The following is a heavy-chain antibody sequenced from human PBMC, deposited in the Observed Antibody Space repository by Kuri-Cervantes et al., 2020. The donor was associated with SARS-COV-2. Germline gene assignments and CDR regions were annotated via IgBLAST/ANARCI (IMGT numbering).Heavy chain of an antibody. V-gene: IGHV5-51*01. CDR3: ARVVLDYDILAGYYLNDY. CDR2: IYPGDSDT. D-gene: IGHD3-9*01. CDR1: GYSFTSYW. Sequence: GESLKISCKGSGYSFTSYWIGWVRQMPGKGLEWMGIIYPGDSDTRYSTSFQGQVTISADKSISTAYLQWSSLKASDTAMYYCARVVLDYDILAGYYLNDYWGQGTLVTVSS. J-gene: IGHJ4*02.